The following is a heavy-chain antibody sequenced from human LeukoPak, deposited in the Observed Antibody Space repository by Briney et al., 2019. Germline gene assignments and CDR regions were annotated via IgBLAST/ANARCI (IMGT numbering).Heavy chain of an antibody. CDR3: AREEAVAGTS. Sequence: SETLSLTCAVSGGSISSSNWWSWVRQPPGKGLEWIGEIYHSGSTNYNPSLKRRVTISVDKSKNQFSLKLSSVTAADTAVHYCAREEAVAGTSWGQGTLVTVSS. J-gene: IGHJ4*02. V-gene: IGHV4-4*02. D-gene: IGHD6-19*01. CDR2: IYHSGST. CDR1: GGSISSSNW.